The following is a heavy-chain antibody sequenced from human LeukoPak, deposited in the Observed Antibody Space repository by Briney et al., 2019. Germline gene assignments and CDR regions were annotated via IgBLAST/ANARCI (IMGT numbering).Heavy chain of an antibody. J-gene: IGHJ3*02. D-gene: IGHD3-3*01. V-gene: IGHV3-23*01. CDR3: AKDLRAGYDFWSGYYAFDI. CDR1: GFTFSSYS. CDR2: ISGSGGST. Sequence: PGGSLRLSCAASGFTFSSYSMNWVRQAPGKGLEWVSAISGSGGSTYYADSVKGRFTISRDNSKNTLYLQMNSLRAEDTAVYYCAKDLRAGYDFWSGYYAFDIWGQGTMVTVSS.